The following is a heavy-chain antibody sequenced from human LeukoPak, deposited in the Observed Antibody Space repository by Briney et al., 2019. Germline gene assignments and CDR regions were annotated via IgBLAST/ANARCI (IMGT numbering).Heavy chain of an antibody. CDR2: INHSGST. D-gene: IGHD5-24*01. CDR1: GGSFSGYY. CDR3: ARGVQFRSLAA. J-gene: IGHJ5*02. Sequence: SETLSLTCAVYGGSFSGYYWSWIRQPPGKGLEWIGEINHSGSTNYNPSLKSRVTISVDTSRNQFSLKLSSVTAADTAVYYCARGVQFRSLAAWGQGTLVTVSS. V-gene: IGHV4-34*01.